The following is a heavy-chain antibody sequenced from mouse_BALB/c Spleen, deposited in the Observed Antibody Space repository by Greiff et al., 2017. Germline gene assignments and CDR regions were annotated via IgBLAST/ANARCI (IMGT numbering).Heavy chain of an antibody. V-gene: IGHV5-4*02. CDR3: ARTPLDSSGSWFAY. D-gene: IGHD3-2*01. CDR1: GFTFSDYY. CDR2: ISDGGSYP. J-gene: IGHJ3*01. Sequence: DVHLVESGGGLVKPGGSLKLSCAASGFTFSDYYMYWVRQTPEKRLEWVATISDGGSYPYSTDSVKGQFTISRDNAKNNLYLQMRSLKSEDTAMYYCARTPLDSSGSWFAYWGQGTLVTVSA.